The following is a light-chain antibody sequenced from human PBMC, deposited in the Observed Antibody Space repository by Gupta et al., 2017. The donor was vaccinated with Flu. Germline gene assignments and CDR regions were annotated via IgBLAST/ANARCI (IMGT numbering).Light chain of an antibody. CDR1: SSNIENNY. CDR3: GTWDSSLSAWV. J-gene: IGLJ3*02. Sequence: QSVLTQPPSVSAAPGQKVTISCSGSSSNIENNYVSWYQPLPGTAPKLLIFENNKRPSGIPDRFPGSKSDTSATLGITGLQTGDEADYYCGTWDSSLSAWVFGGGTKLTVL. CDR2: ENN. V-gene: IGLV1-51*02.